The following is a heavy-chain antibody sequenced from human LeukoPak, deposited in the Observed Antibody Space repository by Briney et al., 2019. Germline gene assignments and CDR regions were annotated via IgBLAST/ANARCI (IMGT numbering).Heavy chain of an antibody. CDR2: ISSYNGNT. V-gene: IGHV1-18*01. CDR3: ARRVAVARRDAFDI. CDR1: GYTFTSYG. D-gene: IGHD6-19*01. J-gene: IGHJ3*02. Sequence: ASVKVSCKASGYTFTSYGISWVRQAPGQRLEWMGWISSYNGNTNYAQKLQGRVTMSTDTSTGTAYTELRSLRSDDTAVYYCARRVAVARRDAFDIWGQGTMVTVSS.